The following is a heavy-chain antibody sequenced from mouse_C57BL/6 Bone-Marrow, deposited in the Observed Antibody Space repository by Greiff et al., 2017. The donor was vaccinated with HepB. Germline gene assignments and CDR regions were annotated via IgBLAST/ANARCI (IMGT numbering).Heavy chain of an antibody. D-gene: IGHD2-3*01. Sequence: VKLMESDAELVKPGASVKISCKVSGYTFTDHTIHWMKQRPEQGLEWIGYIYPRDGSTKYNEKFKGKATLTADKSSSTAYMQLNSLTSEDSAVYFCARWGLLYDGHYLSAMDYWGQGTSVTVSS. CDR1: GYTFTDHT. J-gene: IGHJ4*01. CDR3: ARWGLLYDGHYLSAMDY. V-gene: IGHV1-78*01. CDR2: IYPRDGST.